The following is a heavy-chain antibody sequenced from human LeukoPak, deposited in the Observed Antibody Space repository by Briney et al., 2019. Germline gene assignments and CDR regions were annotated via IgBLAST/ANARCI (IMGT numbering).Heavy chain of an antibody. V-gene: IGHV3-53*01. CDR1: GFTVSSNY. CDR2: IYSGGST. CDR3: ARGWIVVVPAAIGSYGMDV. J-gene: IGHJ6*02. D-gene: IGHD2-2*01. Sequence: PGGSLRLSCAASGFTVSSNYMSWVRQAPGKGLEWVSVIYSGGSTYSADSVKGRFTISRDNAKNSLYLQMNSLRAEDTAVYYCARGWIVVVPAAIGSYGMDVWGQGTTVTVSS.